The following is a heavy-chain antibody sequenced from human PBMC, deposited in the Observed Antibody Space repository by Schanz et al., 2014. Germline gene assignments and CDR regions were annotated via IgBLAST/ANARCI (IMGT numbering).Heavy chain of an antibody. CDR3: AKVAPAATYLDS. Sequence: EVQLVESGGGLVQPGGSLRLSCAASGFTFSVYWMHWVRQPPGKGLVSVSRISGDGTTTSYADSVKGRFTISRDNAKNTLYLQMYSLSAEDTAVYYCAKVAPAATYLDSWGLGTLVTVSS. V-gene: IGHV3-74*01. CDR2: ISGDGTTT. J-gene: IGHJ4*02. CDR1: GFTFSVYW. D-gene: IGHD2-2*01.